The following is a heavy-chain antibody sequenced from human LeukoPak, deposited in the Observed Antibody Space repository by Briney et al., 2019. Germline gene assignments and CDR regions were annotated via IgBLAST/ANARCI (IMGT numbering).Heavy chain of an antibody. CDR1: GGSFSGYY. Sequence: SETLSLTCAVYGGSFSGYYWSWIRQPPGKGLEWIGEINHSGSTNYNPSLKSRVTISVDTSKNQFSLKLSSVTAADTAVYYCARTKGYSYGYSYFQHWGPGTLVTVSS. D-gene: IGHD5-18*01. J-gene: IGHJ1*01. V-gene: IGHV4-34*01. CDR3: ARTKGYSYGYSYFQH. CDR2: INHSGST.